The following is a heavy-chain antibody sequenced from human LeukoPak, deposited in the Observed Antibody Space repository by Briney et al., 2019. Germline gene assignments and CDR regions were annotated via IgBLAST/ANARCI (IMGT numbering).Heavy chain of an antibody. J-gene: IGHJ4*02. CDR2: IGQDGSAK. CDR1: GFTFSSYW. V-gene: IGHV3-7*01. CDR3: AKGGDH. Sequence: GGSLRLSCATSGFTFSSYWMSWVRQVPGKGLEWVASIGQDGSAKTYVDSVKGRFTISRDNAKNSLYLQMNSLRAEDTAVYYCAKGGDHWGQGTLVTVSS. D-gene: IGHD3-16*01.